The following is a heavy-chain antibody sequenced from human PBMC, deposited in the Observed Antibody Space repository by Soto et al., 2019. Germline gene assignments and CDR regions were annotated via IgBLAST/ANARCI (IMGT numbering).Heavy chain of an antibody. CDR2: IWYDGSNK. D-gene: IGHD3-22*01. CDR3: ARDSRPTTYYYDSSGKHPEAFDY. Sequence: QVQLVESGGGVVQPGRSLRLSCAASGFTFSSYGMHWVRQAPGKGLEWVAVIWYDGSNKYYADSVKGRFTISRDTSKNTLYLQMNSLRAEDTSVYYCARDSRPTTYYYDSSGKHPEAFDYWGQGTLVTVSS. J-gene: IGHJ4*02. V-gene: IGHV3-33*01. CDR1: GFTFSSYG.